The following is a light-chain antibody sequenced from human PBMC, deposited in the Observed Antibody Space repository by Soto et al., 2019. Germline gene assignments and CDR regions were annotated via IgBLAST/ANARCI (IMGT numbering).Light chain of an antibody. V-gene: IGKV3-20*01. CDR3: HLYDTSPPVT. J-gene: IGKJ5*01. Sequence: ENVLTHSPGTLSLSPGERATLSCRASQSVSSIYLAWYQQKPGQAPRLLFYGASSRATGIPDRFSGSGSGTDFTLTISRLEPEDFAMYYCHLYDTSPPVTFGQGTRLEIK. CDR1: QSVSSIY. CDR2: GAS.